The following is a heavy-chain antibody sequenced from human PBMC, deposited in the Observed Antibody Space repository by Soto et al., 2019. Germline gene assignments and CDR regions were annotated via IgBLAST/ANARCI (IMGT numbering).Heavy chain of an antibody. CDR1: GYTLTELS. CDR2: FDPEDGET. V-gene: IGHV1-24*01. Sequence: GASVKVSCKVPGYTLTELSMHWVRQAPGKGLEWMGGFDPEDGETIYAQKFQGRVTMTEDTSTDTAYMELSSLRSEDTAVYYCATAHRIVGATISSDYYYGMDVWGQGTTVTVSS. CDR3: ATAHRIVGATISSDYYYGMDV. D-gene: IGHD1-26*01. J-gene: IGHJ6*02.